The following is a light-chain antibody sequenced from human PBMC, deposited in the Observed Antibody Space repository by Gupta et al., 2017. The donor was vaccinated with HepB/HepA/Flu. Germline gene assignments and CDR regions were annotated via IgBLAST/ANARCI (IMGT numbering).Light chain of an antibody. Sequence: DIRITHSPFSLSPSVADRVTITCQASQDITNYLNWYQQKPGKAPKLLIYDASNLETGVPSRFSGSGSGTGFSFTISSLQPEDIATYYCQQYDNFPCTFGQGTKVEIK. CDR2: DAS. CDR3: QQYDNFPCT. CDR1: QDITNY. J-gene: IGKJ1*01. V-gene: IGKV1-33*01.